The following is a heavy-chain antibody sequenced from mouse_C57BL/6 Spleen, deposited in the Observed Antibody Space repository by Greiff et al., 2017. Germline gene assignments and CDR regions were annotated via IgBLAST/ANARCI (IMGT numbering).Heavy chain of an antibody. V-gene: IGHV5-17*01. Sequence: EVQLQESGGGLVKPGGSLKLSCAASGFTFSDYGMHWVRQAPEKGLEWVAYISSGSSTIYYADTVKGRFTISRDNAKNTLFLQMTSLRSEDTAMYYCARLPYGNYNYYAMDYWGQGTSVTVSS. CDR1: GFTFSDYG. D-gene: IGHD2-1*01. CDR3: ARLPYGNYNYYAMDY. CDR2: ISSGSSTI. J-gene: IGHJ4*01.